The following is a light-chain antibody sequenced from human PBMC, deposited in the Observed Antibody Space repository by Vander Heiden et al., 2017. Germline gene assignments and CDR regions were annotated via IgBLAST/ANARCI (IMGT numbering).Light chain of an antibody. CDR2: KAS. CDR3: QQYNSYSRT. J-gene: IGKJ1*01. CDR1: QSISSR. Sequence: DIQMTPSPSTLSASVRHSVTITCLSSQSISSRLAWYQQKPGKAPKLLIYKASSLESGVPSRFSGSGSGTEFTLTISSLQPDDFATYYCQQYNSYSRTFGQGTKVEIK. V-gene: IGKV1-5*03.